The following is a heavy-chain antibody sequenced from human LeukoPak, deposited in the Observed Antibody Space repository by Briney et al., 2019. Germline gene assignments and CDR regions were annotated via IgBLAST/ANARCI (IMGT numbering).Heavy chain of an antibody. Sequence: ASVKVSCKASGDTFSSYAISWLRQAPGQGFEWMGWISGYNGNTNYAQKLQGRVTMTTDTSTSTAYMELRSLRCDDTAVYYCARAGYYYYMDVWGKETTVTVSS. V-gene: IGHV1-18*01. J-gene: IGHJ6*03. CDR1: GDTFSSYA. CDR2: ISGYNGNT. CDR3: ARAGYYYYMDV.